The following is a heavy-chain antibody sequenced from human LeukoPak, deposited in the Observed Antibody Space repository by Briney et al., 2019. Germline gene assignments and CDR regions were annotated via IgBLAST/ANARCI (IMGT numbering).Heavy chain of an antibody. J-gene: IGHJ4*02. CDR2: INSDGSTP. Sequence: GGSLRLSCAASGFIFSNYWMHWVRQAPGKGLVWVSHINSDGSTPRYADSVKGRFTISRDNAKNTLYLQMNSLRAEDTAVYYCAGVQLDGVWSYWGQGTLVTVSS. V-gene: IGHV3-74*01. D-gene: IGHD1-1*01. CDR3: AGVQLDGVWSY. CDR1: GFIFSNYW.